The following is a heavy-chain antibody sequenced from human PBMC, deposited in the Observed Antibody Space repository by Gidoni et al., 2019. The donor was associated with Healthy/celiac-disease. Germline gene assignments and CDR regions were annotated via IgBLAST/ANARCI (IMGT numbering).Heavy chain of an antibody. CDR2: ISWDGGST. CDR1: GFPFDDYT. V-gene: IGHV3-43*01. J-gene: IGHJ4*02. CDR3: AKDNYYDSSGSFDY. D-gene: IGHD3-22*01. Sequence: EVQLVESGGVVVQPGGSLRLSCAASGFPFDDYTMHWVRQAPGKGLEWVSLISWDGGSTYYADSVKGRFTISRDNSKNSLYLQMNSLRTEDTALYYCAKDNYYDSSGSFDYWGQGTLVTVSS.